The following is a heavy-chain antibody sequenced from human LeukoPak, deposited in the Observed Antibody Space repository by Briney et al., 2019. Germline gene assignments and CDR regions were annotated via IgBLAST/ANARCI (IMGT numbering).Heavy chain of an antibody. D-gene: IGHD3-22*01. J-gene: IGHJ4*02. CDR3: AKRGVVIRVILVGFHKEAYYFDS. V-gene: IGHV3-23*01. CDR2: ISDSGGRT. CDR1: GITLSNYG. Sequence: GGSLRLSCAVSGITLSNYGMSWLREAPGKGLEWFAGISDSGGRTNSADSVKGRFTISRDNPKTTLYLQMNILRAEDTAVYFCAKRGVVIRVILVGFHKEAYYFDSWGKGALVTVSS.